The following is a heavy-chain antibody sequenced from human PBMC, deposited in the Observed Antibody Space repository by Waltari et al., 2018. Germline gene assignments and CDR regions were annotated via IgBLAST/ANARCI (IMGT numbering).Heavy chain of an antibody. CDR3: ARGYCSSTSCYTSYYYYYYYMDV. CDR1: GGSFSGYY. CDR2: INHSGST. V-gene: IGHV4-34*01. J-gene: IGHJ6*03. D-gene: IGHD2-2*02. Sequence: QVQLQQWGAGLLKPSETLSLTCAVYGGSFSGYYWSWIRQPPGKGLEWIGEINHSGSTNYNPPLKSRVTISVDTSKNQFSLKLSSVTAADTAVYYCARGYCSSTSCYTSYYYYYYYMDVWGKGTTVTVSS.